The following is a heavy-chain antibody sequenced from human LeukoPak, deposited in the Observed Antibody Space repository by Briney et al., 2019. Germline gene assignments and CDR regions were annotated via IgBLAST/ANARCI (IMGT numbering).Heavy chain of an antibody. V-gene: IGHV1-69-2*01. J-gene: IGHJ4*02. CDR2: VDPEDGET. Sequence: VASVKVSCKASGYTFTGYYMHWVQQAPGKGLEWMGLVDPEDGETIYAEKFQGRVTITADTSTDTAYMELSSLRSEDTAVYYCATVQGLTDWGQGTLVTVSS. CDR1: GYTFTGYY. CDR3: ATVQGLTD.